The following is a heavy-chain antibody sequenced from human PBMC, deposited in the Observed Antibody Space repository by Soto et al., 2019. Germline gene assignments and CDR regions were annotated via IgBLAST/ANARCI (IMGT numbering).Heavy chain of an antibody. CDR3: AKPPYFDFWSGYSSFYYYYGMDV. D-gene: IGHD3-3*01. CDR1: GFTFSSYA. V-gene: IGHV3-23*01. CDR2: ISGSGGST. Sequence: PGGSLRLSCAASGFTFSSYAMSWVRQAPGKGLEWVSAISGSGGSTYYADSVKGRFTISRDNSKNKLYLQMNSQRAEETAVYFCAKPPYFDFWSGYSSFYYYYGMDVWGQGTTVTVSS. J-gene: IGHJ6*02.